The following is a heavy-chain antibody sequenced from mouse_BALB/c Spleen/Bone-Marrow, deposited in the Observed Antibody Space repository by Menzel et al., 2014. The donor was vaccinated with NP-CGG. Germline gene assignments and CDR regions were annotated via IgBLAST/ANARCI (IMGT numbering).Heavy chain of an antibody. CDR1: GFNIKDYY. CDR2: IDPENGDT. CDR3: NVWDGNYFFEY. V-gene: IGHV14-4*02. J-gene: IGHJ2*01. Sequence: VQLQQPGAELVRSGASVKLSCTASGFNIKDYYMHWVKQRPEQGLEWIGWIDPENGDTEYAPKFQGKATMTADTSSNTAYLQLSSLTSEDTAVYYCNVWDGNYFFEYWGQGTTLPVSS. D-gene: IGHD2-1*01.